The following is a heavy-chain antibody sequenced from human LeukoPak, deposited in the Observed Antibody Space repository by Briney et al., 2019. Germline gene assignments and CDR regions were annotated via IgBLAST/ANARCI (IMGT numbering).Heavy chain of an antibody. CDR1: GLNVTTSY. D-gene: IGHD5-18*01. CDR2: LYSGGAT. J-gene: IGHJ6*03. V-gene: IGHV3-66*01. CDR3: AKDGYSYGYPYYYYYMDV. Sequence: GGSLRLSCAVSGLNVTTSYMSWVRQAPGKGLEWVSVLYSGGATYYADSVKGRFTISRDNAKNSLYLQMNSLRAEDTAVYYCAKDGYSYGYPYYYYYMDVWGKGTTVTVSS.